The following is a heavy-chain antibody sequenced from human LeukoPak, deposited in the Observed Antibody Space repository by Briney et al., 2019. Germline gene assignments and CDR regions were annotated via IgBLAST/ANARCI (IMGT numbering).Heavy chain of an antibody. CDR1: GGTFSSYT. Sequence: SVKVSCKASGGTFSSYTISWVRQAPGQGLEWMGRIIPILGIANYAQKFQGRVTITADKSTSTAYMELTSLRSEDTAIYYCAKCFRTTVTTVDYWGQGTLVTVSS. CDR3: AKCFRTTVTTVDY. CDR2: IIPILGIA. D-gene: IGHD4-17*01. V-gene: IGHV1-69*02. J-gene: IGHJ4*02.